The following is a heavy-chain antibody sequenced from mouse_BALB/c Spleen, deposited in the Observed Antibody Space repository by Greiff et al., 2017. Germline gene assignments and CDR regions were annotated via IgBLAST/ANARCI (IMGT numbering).Heavy chain of an antibody. CDR2: INPYNDGT. CDR1: GYTFTSYV. D-gene: IGHD1-2*01. V-gene: IGHV1-14*01. CDR3: ARGTATFLDY. J-gene: IGHJ2*01. Sequence: VQLKESGPELVKPGASVKMSCKASGYTFTSYVMHWVKQKPGQCLEWIGYINPYNDGTKYNEKFKGKATLTSDKSSSTAYMELSSLTSEDSAVYFCARGTATFLDYWGQGTTLTVSS.